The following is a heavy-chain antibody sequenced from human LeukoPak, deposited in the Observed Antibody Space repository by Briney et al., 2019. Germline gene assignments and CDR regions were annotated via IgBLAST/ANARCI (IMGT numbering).Heavy chain of an antibody. J-gene: IGHJ4*02. Sequence: PGGSLRLSCAASGFTFSSYGMHWVRQAPGKGLEWVSVIYSGGSTYYADSVKGRFTISRDNSKNTLYLQMNSLRAEDTAVYYCARDVGPLDYWGQGTLVTVSS. CDR3: ARDVGPLDY. V-gene: IGHV3-NL1*01. CDR1: GFTFSSYG. CDR2: IYSGGST.